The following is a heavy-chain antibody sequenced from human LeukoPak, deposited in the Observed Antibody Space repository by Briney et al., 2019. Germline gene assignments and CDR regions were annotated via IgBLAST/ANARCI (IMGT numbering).Heavy chain of an antibody. J-gene: IGHJ4*02. Sequence: GGSLRLSCAASGFTFSTYVMSWVRQAPGKGLEWVSAISGSGGSTYYADSVKGRFTISRDNSKNTLYLQMNSLRAEDTAVYYCAKDPDYGDYVYFIYWGQGTLVTVSS. CDR2: ISGSGGST. CDR1: GFTFSTYV. D-gene: IGHD4-17*01. V-gene: IGHV3-23*01. CDR3: AKDPDYGDYVYFIY.